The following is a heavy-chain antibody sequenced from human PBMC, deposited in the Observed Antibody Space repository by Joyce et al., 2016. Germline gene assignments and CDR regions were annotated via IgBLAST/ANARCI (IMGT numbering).Heavy chain of an antibody. Sequence: EVQLLESGGGSVQPGGSLRLSCSASGLTFNNYAMTWVRQAAGECPEWVSSITGDGSYRFYAGSVRGRFTISRDNFKSTLYLQLDNLTPQDTAIYYCAKGKSRGAVDWFDPWGQGTLVTVSS. CDR3: AKGKSRGAVDWFDP. CDR2: ITGDGSYR. CDR1: GLTFNNYA. J-gene: IGHJ5*02. D-gene: IGHD4-23*01. V-gene: IGHV3-23*01.